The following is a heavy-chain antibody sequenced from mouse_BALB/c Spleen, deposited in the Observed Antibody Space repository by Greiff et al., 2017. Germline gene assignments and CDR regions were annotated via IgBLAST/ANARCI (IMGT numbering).Heavy chain of an antibody. J-gene: IGHJ3*01. CDR1: GYTFSSYW. V-gene: IGHV1-9*01. CDR3: ARWGYYGSSYRFAY. Sequence: QVQLQQSGAELMKPGASVKISCKATGYTFSSYWIEWVKQRPGHGLEWIGEILPGSGSTNYNEKFKGKATFTADTSSNTAYMQLSSLTSEDSAVYYCARWGYYGSSYRFAYWGQGTLVTVSA. CDR2: ILPGSGST. D-gene: IGHD1-1*01.